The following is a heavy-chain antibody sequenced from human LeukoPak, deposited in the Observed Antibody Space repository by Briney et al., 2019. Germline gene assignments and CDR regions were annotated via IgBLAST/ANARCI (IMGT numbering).Heavy chain of an antibody. CDR1: GYSFTSYG. CDR3: ARAGNYDFWSGYSFDAFNI. CDR2: ISGYSGNT. V-gene: IGHV1-18*01. Sequence: ASVKVSCKASGYSFTSYGISWVRQAPGQGLEWMGWISGYSGNTNDAQKFQGRVTMTTDTSTSTAYMELRSLRSDDTAVYYCARAGNYDFWSGYSFDAFNIWGQGTMVTVSS. J-gene: IGHJ3*02. D-gene: IGHD3-3*01.